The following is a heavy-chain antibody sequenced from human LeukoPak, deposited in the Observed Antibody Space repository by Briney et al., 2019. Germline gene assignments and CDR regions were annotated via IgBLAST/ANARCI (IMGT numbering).Heavy chain of an antibody. CDR1: GGTFSNYA. D-gene: IGHD6-19*01. J-gene: IGHJ4*02. V-gene: IGHV1-69*05. CDR2: IIPIFGTA. Sequence: SSVKVSCKASGGTFSNYAISWVRQAPGQGLEWMGGIIPIFGTANYAQKFQGRVTITRDTSASTTYMELSSLRSEDMAVYYCAREGGSGWHDYWGQGTLVTVSS. CDR3: AREGGSGWHDY.